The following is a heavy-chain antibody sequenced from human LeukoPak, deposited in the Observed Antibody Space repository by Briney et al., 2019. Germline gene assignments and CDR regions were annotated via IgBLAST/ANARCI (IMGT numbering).Heavy chain of an antibody. CDR2: INPNSGGT. Sequence: ASVKVSCKASGYTFTGYYMHWVRQAPGQGLEWMGWINPNSGGTDYAQKFQGRVTMTRDTSISTAYMELSRLRSDDTAVYYCARDSSCSSTSCYYWFDPWGQGTLVTVSS. CDR3: ARDSSCSSTSCYYWFDP. D-gene: IGHD2-2*01. J-gene: IGHJ5*02. V-gene: IGHV1-2*02. CDR1: GYTFTGYY.